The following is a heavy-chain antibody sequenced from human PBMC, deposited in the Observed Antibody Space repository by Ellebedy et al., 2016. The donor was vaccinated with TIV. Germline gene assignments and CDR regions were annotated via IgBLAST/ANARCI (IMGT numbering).Heavy chain of an antibody. CDR3: ASAAVNWNSVYYFDY. D-gene: IGHD1-1*01. CDR1: GYTFTTYA. CDR2: ITAGNGYT. Sequence: AASVKVSCKASGYTFTTYAMHWVRQAPAQRLEWMVWITAGNGYTNYSQNFQDRVTITRDTSANTSYMELSSLRSEDTAVYYCASAAVNWNSVYYFDYWGQGTLVTVSS. V-gene: IGHV1-3*01. J-gene: IGHJ4*02.